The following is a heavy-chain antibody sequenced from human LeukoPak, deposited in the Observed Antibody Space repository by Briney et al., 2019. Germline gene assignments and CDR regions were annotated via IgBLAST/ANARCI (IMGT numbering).Heavy chain of an antibody. CDR1: GGTFSSYA. J-gene: IGHJ3*02. V-gene: IGHV1-69*13. CDR3: ARSAYDYDYVWGSYRYGAFDI. CDR2: IIPIFGIA. Sequence: SVKVSCKASGGTFSSYAISWVRQAPGQGLEWMGGIIPIFGIANYAQKFQGRVTITADESTSTAYMELSGLRSEDTAVYYCARSAYDYDYVWGSYRYGAFDIWGQGTMVTVSS. D-gene: IGHD3-16*02.